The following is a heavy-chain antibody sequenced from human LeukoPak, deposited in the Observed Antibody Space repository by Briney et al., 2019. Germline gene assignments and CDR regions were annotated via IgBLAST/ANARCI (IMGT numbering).Heavy chain of an antibody. CDR3: ARDSSSGSFWFDP. CDR1: GGSISSRNYY. Sequence: SETLSLTCTVSGGSISSRNYYWGWIRQPPGKGLEWIASIYYSGSTFYNPSLRRRVTISVDTSKNQFSLHLTSVTAADTAVYYCARDSSSGSFWFDPWGQGTLVTVSS. D-gene: IGHD6-19*01. J-gene: IGHJ5*02. V-gene: IGHV4-39*07. CDR2: IYYSGST.